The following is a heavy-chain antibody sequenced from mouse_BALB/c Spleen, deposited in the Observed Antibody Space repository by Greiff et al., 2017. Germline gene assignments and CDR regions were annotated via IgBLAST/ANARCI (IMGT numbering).Heavy chain of an antibody. Sequence: EVQGVESGGGLVKPGGSLKLSCAASGFTFSSYTMSWVRQTPEKRLEWVATISSGGSYTYYPDSVKGRFTISRDNAKNTLYLQMSSLKSEDTAMYYCTRDGEYYGYFAYWGQGTLVTVSA. CDR2: ISSGGSYT. CDR3: TRDGEYYGYFAY. J-gene: IGHJ3*01. V-gene: IGHV5-6-4*01. CDR1: GFTFSSYT. D-gene: IGHD1-2*01.